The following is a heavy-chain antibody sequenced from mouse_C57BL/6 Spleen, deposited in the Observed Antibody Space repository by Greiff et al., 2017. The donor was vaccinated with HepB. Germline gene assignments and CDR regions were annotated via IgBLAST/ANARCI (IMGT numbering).Heavy chain of an antibody. J-gene: IGHJ2*01. D-gene: IGHD2-1*01. V-gene: IGHV1-53*01. CDR3: ARGGGYYGNLYYFDY. Sequence: QVQLQQPGTELVKPGASVKLSCKASGYTFTSYWMHWVKQRPGQGLEWIGNINPSNGGTNYNEKFKSKATLTVDKSSSTAYMQLSSLTSEDSAVYYCARGGGYYGNLYYFDYWRQGTTLTVSS. CDR2: INPSNGGT. CDR1: GYTFTSYW.